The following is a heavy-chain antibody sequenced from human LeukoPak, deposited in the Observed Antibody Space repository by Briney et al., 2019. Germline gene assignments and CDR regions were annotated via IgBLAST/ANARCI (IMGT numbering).Heavy chain of an antibody. CDR2: ISSSGSTI. Sequence: GGSLRLSCAASGFTFSSYKMNWVRQAPGKGLEWVSYISSSGSTIYYADSVKGRFTISRDNAKNSLYLQMNSLRAEDTAVYYCARDKSGRNSYEFDYWGQGTLVTVSS. D-gene: IGHD5-18*01. CDR1: GFTFSSYK. J-gene: IGHJ4*02. CDR3: ARDKSGRNSYEFDY. V-gene: IGHV3-48*03.